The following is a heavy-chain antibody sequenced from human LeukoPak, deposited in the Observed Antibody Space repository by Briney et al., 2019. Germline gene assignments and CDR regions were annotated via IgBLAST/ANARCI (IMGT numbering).Heavy chain of an antibody. Sequence: ASVKVSCKASGYTFTSYDINWVRQATGQGLEWMGWMNPNSGNTGYAQKFQGRVTMTRNTSISTAYMELSSLRSEDTAVYYCAIYSKQWLVRRVFGYWGQGTLVTVSS. CDR1: GYTFTSYD. J-gene: IGHJ4*02. CDR3: AIYSKQWLVRRVFGY. CDR2: MNPNSGNT. V-gene: IGHV1-8*01. D-gene: IGHD6-19*01.